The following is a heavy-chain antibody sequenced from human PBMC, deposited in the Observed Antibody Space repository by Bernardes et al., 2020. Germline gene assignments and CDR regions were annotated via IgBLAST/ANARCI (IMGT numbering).Heavy chain of an antibody. D-gene: IGHD3-3*01. CDR1: GGSISSSSYY. CDR3: ARQPPVLRFLEWLLGPDNWFDP. Sequence: SETLSLTCTVSGGSISSSSYYWGWIRQPPGKGLEWIGSIYYSGSTYYNPSLKSRVTISVDTSKNQFSLKLSSVTAADTAVYYCARQPPVLRFLEWLLGPDNWFDPWGQGTLVTVSS. J-gene: IGHJ5*02. CDR2: IYYSGST. V-gene: IGHV4-39*01.